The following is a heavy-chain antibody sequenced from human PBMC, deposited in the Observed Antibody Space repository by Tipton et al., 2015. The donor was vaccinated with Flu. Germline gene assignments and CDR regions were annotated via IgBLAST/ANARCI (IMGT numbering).Heavy chain of an antibody. V-gene: IGHV4-39*01. CDR2: IYYSGST. CDR3: ARRRTYDSSGYYPRRLPFDS. Sequence: TLSLTCTVSGGSISSSSYYWGWIRQPPGKGLEWIGSIYYSGSTYYNPALKSRVTISVDTSKNQFSLKLSSVTAADTAVYYCARRRTYDSSGYYPRRLPFDSWGQGTLVTVSS. D-gene: IGHD3-22*01. J-gene: IGHJ4*02. CDR1: GGSISSSSYY.